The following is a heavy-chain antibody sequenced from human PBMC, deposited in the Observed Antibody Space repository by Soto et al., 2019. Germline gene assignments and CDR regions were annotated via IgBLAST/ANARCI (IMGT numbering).Heavy chain of an antibody. Sequence: PSVKVSFKASGYTFTRYTMNWVRQAPGQRLEWMGWINPDNGNTKSSPKFQDRVIITRDTSASTAYMDLSSLRSEDTAVYYCARGIATGQLDPWGQGTLVTVSS. CDR2: INPDNGNT. J-gene: IGHJ5*02. V-gene: IGHV1-3*01. CDR1: GYTFTRYT. D-gene: IGHD2-15*01. CDR3: ARGIATGQLDP.